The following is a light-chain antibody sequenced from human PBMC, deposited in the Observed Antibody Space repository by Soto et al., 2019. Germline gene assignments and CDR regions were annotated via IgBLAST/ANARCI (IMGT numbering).Light chain of an antibody. CDR2: EGS. CDR3: CSYAGTSTYV. Sequence: QSVLTQPASVSGSPGQSITISCTGTSSDVGSYKLVSWYQQHPGKAPKFMIYEGSKRPSGVSNRFSGSKSGNTASLTISGLQAEDEADYYCCSYAGTSTYVFGTGTKLTVL. CDR1: SSDVGSYKL. J-gene: IGLJ1*01. V-gene: IGLV2-23*01.